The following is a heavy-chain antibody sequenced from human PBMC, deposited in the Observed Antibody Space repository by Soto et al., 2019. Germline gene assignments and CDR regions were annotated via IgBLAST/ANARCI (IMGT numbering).Heavy chain of an antibody. J-gene: IGHJ4*02. CDR1: GYRFCISG. CDR3: ARDRLRGYDSSGFYS. CDR2: INPSDGNR. D-gene: IGHD3-22*01. Sequence: SEEIASEASGYRFCISGINWLQQAPGQGLEWMGWINPSDGNRNFAQKFEDRVTMTTATSINTVFLELRSLKSDDTAIYYCARDRLRGYDSSGFYSWGQGTMVTVSS. V-gene: IGHV1-18*01.